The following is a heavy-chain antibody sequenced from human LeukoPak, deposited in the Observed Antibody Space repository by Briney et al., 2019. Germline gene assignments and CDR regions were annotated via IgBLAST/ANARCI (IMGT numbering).Heavy chain of an antibody. CDR3: AKCLLFTIIVVVNADALDI. D-gene: IGHD3-22*01. V-gene: IGHV3-23*01. J-gene: IGHJ3*02. CDR1: GFTFSSYA. CDR2: ISGSGDNT. Sequence: PGGSLRLSCAASGFTFSSYAMSWVRQAPGKGLEWVSAISGSGDNTYYADSVKGRFTISRDNSKNTLYLQMNSLRAEDTAVYYCAKCLLFTIIVVVNADALDIWGQGTMVTVSS.